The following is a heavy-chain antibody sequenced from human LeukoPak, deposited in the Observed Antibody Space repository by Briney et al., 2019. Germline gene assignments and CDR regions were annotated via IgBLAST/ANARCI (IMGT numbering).Heavy chain of an antibody. D-gene: IGHD2-15*01. J-gene: IGHJ4*02. CDR2: ISSTSTYI. CDR3: ARSQGDCSGGSCSYYFDY. V-gene: IGHV3-21*01. CDR1: GFTFSSYS. Sequence: GGSLRLSCAASGFTFSSYSMNWVRQAPGKGLEWVSSISSTSTYIYYADSVKGRFTISRDNAKNSLYLQMNSLRAEDTAVYYCARSQGDCSGGSCSYYFDYWGQGTLVTVSS.